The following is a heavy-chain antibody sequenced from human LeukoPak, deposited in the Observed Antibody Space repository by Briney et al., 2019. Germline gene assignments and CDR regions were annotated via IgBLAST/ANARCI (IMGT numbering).Heavy chain of an antibody. J-gene: IGHJ5*02. V-gene: IGHV1-46*01. Sequence: GASLKVSCKASGYTFTRYYIHWVRQAPGQGLEWMGIINPNGGSTTFAQKFQGRVTMTRDKSTSTVYMELSSLRSEDTAIYYCARDNSVEDNAWWFDPWGQGTLVTVSS. CDR2: INPNGGST. CDR3: ARDNSVEDNAWWFDP. D-gene: IGHD4-23*01. CDR1: GYTFTRYY.